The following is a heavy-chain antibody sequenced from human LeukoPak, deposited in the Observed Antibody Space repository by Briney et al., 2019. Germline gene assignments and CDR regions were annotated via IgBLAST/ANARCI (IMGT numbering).Heavy chain of an antibody. V-gene: IGHV4-34*01. Sequence: SETLSLTCAVYGGSFSGYYWSWIRQPPGKGLEWIGEINHSGSTNYNPSLKSRVTISVDTSKNRFSLKLSSVTAADTAVYYCAKDRPTVYSSSWLHFLDSWGQGTLVTVSS. D-gene: IGHD6-13*01. CDR1: GGSFSGYY. J-gene: IGHJ4*02. CDR3: AKDRPTVYSSSWLHFLDS. CDR2: INHSGST.